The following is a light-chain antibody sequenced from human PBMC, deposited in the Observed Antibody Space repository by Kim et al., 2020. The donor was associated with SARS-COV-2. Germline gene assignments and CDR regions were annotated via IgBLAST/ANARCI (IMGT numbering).Light chain of an antibody. CDR1: QSVSTY. J-gene: IGKJ4*01. Sequence: EIVLTQSPATLSLSPGERATLSCRASQSVSTYLAWYQQKPGQAPRLLIYDASKRATGIPARFSSGGSGTDFTLTISSLEPEDFAVYYCQQRSTWPLSFGGGTKVDIK. CDR2: DAS. V-gene: IGKV3-11*01. CDR3: QQRSTWPLS.